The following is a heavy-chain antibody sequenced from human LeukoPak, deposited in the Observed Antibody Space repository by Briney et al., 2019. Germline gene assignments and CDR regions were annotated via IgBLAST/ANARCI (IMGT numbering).Heavy chain of an antibody. V-gene: IGHV3-9*01. Sequence: PGGSLRLSCAASGFTFDDYAMHWVRRAPGKGLEWVSGISWNSGTIGHADSVKGRFTISRDNAKDSLYLQMNSLRTDDTALYYCARGLEKGYSYGIDYWGQGTLVTVSS. CDR2: ISWNSGTI. CDR3: ARGLEKGYSYGIDY. D-gene: IGHD5-18*01. CDR1: GFTFDDYA. J-gene: IGHJ4*02.